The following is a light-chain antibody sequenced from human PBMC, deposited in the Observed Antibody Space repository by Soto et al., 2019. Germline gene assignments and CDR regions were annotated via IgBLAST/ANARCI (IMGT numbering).Light chain of an antibody. Sequence: IVLTQSPGTLSLSPGERATLSCRASQSVGRRYLAWYQQRPGQAPRLLIYDTSERASDIPDRFSGSGSGTDFTLPISRLVPEDFAVYYCQCQGTFGGGTKVEIK. CDR1: QSVGRRY. CDR2: DTS. CDR3: QCQGT. J-gene: IGKJ4*01. V-gene: IGKV3-20*01.